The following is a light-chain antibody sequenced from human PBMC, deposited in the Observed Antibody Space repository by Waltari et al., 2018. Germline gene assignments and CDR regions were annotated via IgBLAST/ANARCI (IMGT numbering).Light chain of an antibody. CDR2: DAS. CDR3: QQYNVWPPIT. CDR1: QGVSSN. V-gene: IGKV3-15*01. Sequence: EILMTQSPATLSVSPGERATLSCRASQGVSSNLAWYQQRPGQPPRHLIYDASTRAPRVPSRFSGSGSGTEFTLTIRSLQSEDFALYYCQQYNVWPPITFGQGTRLEIK. J-gene: IGKJ5*01.